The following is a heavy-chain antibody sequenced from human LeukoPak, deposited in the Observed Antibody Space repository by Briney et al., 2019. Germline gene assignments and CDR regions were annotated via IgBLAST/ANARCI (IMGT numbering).Heavy chain of an antibody. CDR3: AKMGIVAYYYGMDV. CDR2: IYYSRST. V-gene: IGHV4-59*12. CDR1: GGSISSYY. D-gene: IGHD1-26*01. Sequence: RSSETLSLTRTVSGGSISSYYWSWIPEPPGEGPEWIGYIYYSRSTNYNPSLKSRVTISVDTSKLQVSLKLSSVTAADTAVYYCAKMGIVAYYYGMDVWGQGTTVTVSS. J-gene: IGHJ6*02.